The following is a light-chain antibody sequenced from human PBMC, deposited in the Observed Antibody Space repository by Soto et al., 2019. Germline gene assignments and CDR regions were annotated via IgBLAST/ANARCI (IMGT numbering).Light chain of an antibody. Sequence: EIVLTQSPGTLSLSPGERATLSCRASQSVSSSYLAWYQQKPGQAPRLLINGASSRATGIPDRFSGSGSATNFPLTNSRLEPEDFAVYYCRQYDSSPLTGGGGTKVEIK. V-gene: IGKV3-20*01. CDR1: QSVSSSY. J-gene: IGKJ4*01. CDR2: GAS. CDR3: RQYDSSPLT.